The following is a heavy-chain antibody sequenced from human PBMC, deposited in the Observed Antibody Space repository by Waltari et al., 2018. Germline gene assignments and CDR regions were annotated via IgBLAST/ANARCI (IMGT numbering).Heavy chain of an antibody. CDR2: IYSGGST. D-gene: IGHD3-10*01. V-gene: IGHV3-53*01. CDR1: GFTVSSNY. CDR3: ARDSRLKWGDDAFDI. J-gene: IGHJ3*02. Sequence: VQLVESGGGLIQPGGSLRLSCAASGFTVSSNYMTCVLPAPGKGLEWVSGIYSGGSTYYADSVKGRFTISRDNSKNTLYLQMNSLRAEDTAVYYCARDSRLKWGDDAFDIWGQGTMVTVSS.